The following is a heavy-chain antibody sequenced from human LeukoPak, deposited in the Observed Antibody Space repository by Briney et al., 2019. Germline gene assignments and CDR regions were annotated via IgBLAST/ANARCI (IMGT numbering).Heavy chain of an antibody. V-gene: IGHV1-46*01. CDR1: GYTFTSHY. CDR3: ARDCSSTTCQGPVLDF. CDR2: IHPSGGNS. J-gene: IGHJ4*02. D-gene: IGHD2/OR15-2a*01. Sequence: GASVKISCKASGYTFTSHYVHWVRQAPGQGLEWMGIIHPSGGNSRSTQNFQGRVTMTRDTSTSTVYLELSSLRSEDTAVYYCARDCSSTTCQGPVLDFWGQGTLVTVSS.